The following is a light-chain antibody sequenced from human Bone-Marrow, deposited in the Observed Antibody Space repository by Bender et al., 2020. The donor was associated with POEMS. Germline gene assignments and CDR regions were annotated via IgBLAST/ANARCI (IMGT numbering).Light chain of an antibody. CDR1: SIGIKK. CDR3: QVWDSASDPLV. Sequence: SYVLTQPPSVSVAPGKTARITCEGNSIGIKKVYWYQHKPGQAPLLVVYDDSDRPSGIPERISGSNSGDMATLTISRAEAGDEADYYCQVWDSASDPLVFGGGTKLTVL. CDR2: DDS. J-gene: IGLJ2*01. V-gene: IGLV3-21*03.